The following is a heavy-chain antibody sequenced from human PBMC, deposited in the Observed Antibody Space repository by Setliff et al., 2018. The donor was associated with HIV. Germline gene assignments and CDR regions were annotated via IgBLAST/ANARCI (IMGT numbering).Heavy chain of an antibody. CDR3: TTDRGPRDYVWGEDF. Sequence: SVKVSCKASGGTFSSYAISWVRQAPGQGLEWMGGIIPILGIANYAQKFQGRVTITADESTSTAYMELSSLRSEDTAVYYCTTDRGPRDYVWGEDFWGQGTLVTVSS. CDR2: IIPILGIA. J-gene: IGHJ4*02. V-gene: IGHV1-69*10. CDR1: GGTFSSYA. D-gene: IGHD3-16*01.